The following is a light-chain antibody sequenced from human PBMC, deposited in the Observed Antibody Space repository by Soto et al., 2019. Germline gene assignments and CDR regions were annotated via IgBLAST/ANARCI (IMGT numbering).Light chain of an antibody. J-gene: IGKJ1*01. V-gene: IGKV1-27*01. Sequence: DIQMTQSPSSLSASVGDTVTITCRASQGIIDYLAWFPQRPGKAPNLLIYAASTLQIGVPSRFSGSGAGTDFTLTISSLQPEDAATYYCQKYDSAPQTFGRGTKVEIK. CDR2: AAS. CDR1: QGIIDY. CDR3: QKYDSAPQT.